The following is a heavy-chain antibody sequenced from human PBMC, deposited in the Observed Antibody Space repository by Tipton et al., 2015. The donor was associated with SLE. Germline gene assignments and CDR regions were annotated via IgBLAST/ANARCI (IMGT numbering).Heavy chain of an antibody. D-gene: IGHD2-21*02. CDR3: AKDKAVMAVTGNWYFDL. CDR2: ISGGGDNI. Sequence: SLRLSCATSGFTFSKYAMNWVRQAPGRGLVYVSGISGGGDNIYYTDSVKCRLTISRDNSKNILYLQMNSLRDEDTAVYYCAKDKAVMAVTGNWYFDLWGRGALVTVSS. J-gene: IGHJ2*01. CDR1: GFTFSKYA. V-gene: IGHV3-23*01.